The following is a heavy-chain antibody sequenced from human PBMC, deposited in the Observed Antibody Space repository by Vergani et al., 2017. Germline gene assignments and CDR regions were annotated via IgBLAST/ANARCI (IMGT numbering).Heavy chain of an antibody. Sequence: QVQLQQWGAGLLKPSETLSLTCAVYGGSFSGYYWSWIRQPPGKGLEWIGEINHSGSTNYNPSLKSRVTVSVDTARNQVSLKLNSVTAADTAEYYCVRTVALWFGETKDGGWFDPWGQGTLVTVTS. CDR1: GGSFSGYY. D-gene: IGHD3-10*01. J-gene: IGHJ5*02. CDR2: INHSGST. CDR3: VRTVALWFGETKDGGWFDP. V-gene: IGHV4-34*01.